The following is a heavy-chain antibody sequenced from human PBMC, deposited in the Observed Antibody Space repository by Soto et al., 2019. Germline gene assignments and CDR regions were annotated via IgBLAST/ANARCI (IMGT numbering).Heavy chain of an antibody. J-gene: IGHJ6*02. Sequence: SETLSLTCTVSGGSISSSSYYWGWIRQPPGKGLEWIGSTYYSGSTYYNPTLKSRVTISVDTSKNQFSLKLSSVTAADTAVYYCARFYDSSGYYRLWDLYGMDVWGQGTTVTVSS. CDR3: ARFYDSSGYYRLWDLYGMDV. D-gene: IGHD3-22*01. CDR1: GGSISSSSYY. V-gene: IGHV4-39*01. CDR2: TYYSGST.